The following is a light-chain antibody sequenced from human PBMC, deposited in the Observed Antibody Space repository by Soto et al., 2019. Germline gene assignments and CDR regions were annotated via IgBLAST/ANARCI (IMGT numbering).Light chain of an antibody. CDR1: QSISSE. V-gene: IGKV3-15*01. CDR3: QQGHNWPLT. CDR2: GAS. J-gene: IGKJ2*01. Sequence: EIVMTQSPATLSVSPGESATLSCRARQSISSELAWYQQKPGQPPRILVYGASTRATGIPARFTGSGSGSDFTLTISGLQSEDFAVYYCQQGHNWPLTFGQGTRLEI.